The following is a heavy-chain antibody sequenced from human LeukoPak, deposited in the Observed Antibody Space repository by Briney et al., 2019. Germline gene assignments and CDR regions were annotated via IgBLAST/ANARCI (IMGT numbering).Heavy chain of an antibody. CDR2: MRYDGRDK. J-gene: IGHJ2*01. CDR3: SKAGEYCSGSSCYHWYFDL. Sequence: GGSLRLSCAASGFTFSSYNMHWVRQAPGKGLEWVAFMRYDGRDKYYGDSVKGRFAISRDNSKSMLYLQMNSLRAEDTAVYYCSKAGEYCSGSSCYHWYFDLWGRGTLVTVSS. V-gene: IGHV3-30*02. D-gene: IGHD2-2*01. CDR1: GFTFSSYN.